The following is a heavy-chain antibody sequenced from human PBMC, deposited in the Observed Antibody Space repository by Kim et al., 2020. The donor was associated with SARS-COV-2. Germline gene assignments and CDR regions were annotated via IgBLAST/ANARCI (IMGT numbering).Heavy chain of an antibody. CDR1: GFTFISYA. CDR2: ISGSGGST. V-gene: IGHV3-23*01. Sequence: GGSLRLSCAASGFTFISYAMSWVRQAPGKGLEWVSAISGSGGSTYYADSVKGRFTISRDNSKNTLYLQMNSLRAEDTAVYYCAKYYDSSGYYLFHPWGDAFDIWGQGTMVTVSS. D-gene: IGHD3-22*01. J-gene: IGHJ3*02. CDR3: AKYYDSSGYYLFHPWGDAFDI.